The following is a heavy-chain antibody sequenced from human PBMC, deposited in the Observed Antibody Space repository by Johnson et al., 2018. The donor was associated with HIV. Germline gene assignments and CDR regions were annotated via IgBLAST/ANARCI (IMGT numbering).Heavy chain of an antibody. V-gene: IGHV3-23*04. CDR1: GFTFSNYV. J-gene: IGHJ3*02. D-gene: IGHD3-10*01. CDR2: ITGSGGST. Sequence: VQLVESGGGLVQSGGSLRLSCAASGFTFSNYVMSWVRQAPGKGLEWVSSITGSGGSTYYADSGKGRFPISRDNSKNTLYLQMNSLRAGDTAVYYCARGGPLTMVQDALDTWGQGTMVIVSA. CDR3: ARGGPLTMVQDALDT.